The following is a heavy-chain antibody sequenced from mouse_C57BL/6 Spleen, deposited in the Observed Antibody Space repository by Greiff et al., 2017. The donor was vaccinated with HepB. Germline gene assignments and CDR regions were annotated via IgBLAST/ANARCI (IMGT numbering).Heavy chain of an antibody. Sequence: VQLQQPGAELVKPGASVKLSCKASGYTFTSYWMQWVKQRPGQGLEWIGEIDPSDSYTNYNQKFKGKATLTVHTSSSTSYMQPSNLTSEDSAVYDCARGHYAMDYWGQGTSVTVSS. J-gene: IGHJ4*01. CDR1: GYTFTSYW. V-gene: IGHV1-50*01. CDR2: IDPSDSYT. CDR3: ARGHYAMDY.